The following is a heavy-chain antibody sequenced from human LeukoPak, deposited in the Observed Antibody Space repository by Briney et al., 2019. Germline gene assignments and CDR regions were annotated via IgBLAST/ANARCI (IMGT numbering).Heavy chain of an antibody. CDR2: INSDGSST. V-gene: IGHV3-74*01. CDR1: GFTFSSYW. D-gene: IGHD6-19*01. Sequence: GGSLRLSCAASGFTFSSYWMHWVRQAPGKGLVWVSRINSDGSSTSYADSVKGRFTISRDNAKNTLYLQMNSLRAEDTAVYYCARSRGWYIGFDYWGQGTLVTVSS. J-gene: IGHJ4*02. CDR3: ARSRGWYIGFDY.